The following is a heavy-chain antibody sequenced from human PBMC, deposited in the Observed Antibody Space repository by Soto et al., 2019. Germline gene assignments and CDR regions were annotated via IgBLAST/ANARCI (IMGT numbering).Heavy chain of an antibody. CDR2: ISYDESNK. D-gene: IGHD3-22*01. V-gene: IGHV3-30-3*01. CDR1: GFTFSSYA. CDR3: ARDVGGGYYPPIGMDV. J-gene: IGHJ6*02. Sequence: SLRLSCAASGFTFSSYAMHWVRQAPGKGLEWVAVISYDESNKYYADSVKGRFTISRDNSKNTLYLQVNSLRAEDTAVYYCARDVGGGYYPPIGMDVWGQGTTVTVSS.